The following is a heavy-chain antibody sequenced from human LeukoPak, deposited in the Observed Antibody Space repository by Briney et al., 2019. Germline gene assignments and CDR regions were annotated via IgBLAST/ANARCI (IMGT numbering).Heavy chain of an antibody. Sequence: SETLSLTCTVSGGSISSSSYYWGWIRQPPGKGLEWIGSIYYSGSTYYNPSLKSRVTISVDTSKNQFSLKLSSVTAADTAVYYCARVVEDYYDSSGYYYSDAFDIWGQGTMVTVSS. V-gene: IGHV4-39*07. CDR3: ARVVEDYYDSSGYYYSDAFDI. J-gene: IGHJ3*02. CDR1: GGSISSSSYY. CDR2: IYYSGST. D-gene: IGHD3-22*01.